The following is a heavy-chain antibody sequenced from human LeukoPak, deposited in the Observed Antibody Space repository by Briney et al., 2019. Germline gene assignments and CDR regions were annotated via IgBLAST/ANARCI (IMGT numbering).Heavy chain of an antibody. D-gene: IGHD4-11*01. J-gene: IGHJ5*02. Sequence: SETLSLTCSLYGGSFSSYYWKWVRQPPGKGVEWIWEIKHSRNNSYKPSLKSRGTISVDTYKNQFSLKLASVTGADMAVYYCARSKGRVSWFDPWGQGTLVTVSS. V-gene: IGHV4-34*01. CDR2: IKHSRNN. CDR3: ARSKGRVSWFDP. CDR1: GGSFSSYY.